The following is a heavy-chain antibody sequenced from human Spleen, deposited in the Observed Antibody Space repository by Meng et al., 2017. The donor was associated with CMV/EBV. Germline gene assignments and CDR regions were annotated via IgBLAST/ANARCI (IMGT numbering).Heavy chain of an antibody. Sequence: SETLSLTCTVSGGSISSSSYYWGWIRQPPGKGLEWIGYIYYSGSTYYNPSLKSRVTISVDTSKNQFSLKLSSVTAADTAVYYCARDDRAYYYGMDVWGQGTTVTVSS. J-gene: IGHJ6*02. CDR3: ARDDRAYYYGMDV. CDR1: GGSISSSSYY. V-gene: IGHV4-31*03. CDR2: IYYSGST.